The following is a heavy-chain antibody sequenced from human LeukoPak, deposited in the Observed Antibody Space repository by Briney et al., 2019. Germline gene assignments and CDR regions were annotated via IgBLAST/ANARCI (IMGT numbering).Heavy chain of an antibody. CDR2: ISTSGGST. Sequence: GGSLRLSCAASGFTFSTYGMSWVRQPPGKGLEWVSGISTSGGSTYYADSVKGRFTISRDNSKNTLYLQMNSLRDEDTAVYYCAKSFRTIAATTTRYFDYWGQGSLVTVSS. V-gene: IGHV3-23*01. CDR1: GFTFSTYG. J-gene: IGHJ4*02. CDR3: AKSFRTIAATTTRYFDY. D-gene: IGHD6-13*01.